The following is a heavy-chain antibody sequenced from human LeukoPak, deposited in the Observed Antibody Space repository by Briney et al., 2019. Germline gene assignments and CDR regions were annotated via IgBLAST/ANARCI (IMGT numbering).Heavy chain of an antibody. Sequence: SETLSLTCTVSGGSVSSPNSYWSWIWQPPGKGLEWIGNVYYIGTTSYNSSLKSRVTISVDTSKNQFSLEVTSVTAADTAVYYCARNTSSSPWFDPWGQGTLVTVSS. J-gene: IGHJ5*02. V-gene: IGHV4-61*01. D-gene: IGHD6-6*01. CDR1: GGSVSSPNSY. CDR2: VYYIGTT. CDR3: ARNTSSSPWFDP.